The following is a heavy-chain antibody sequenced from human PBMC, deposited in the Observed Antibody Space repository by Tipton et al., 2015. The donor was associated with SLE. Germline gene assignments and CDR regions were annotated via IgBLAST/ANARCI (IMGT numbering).Heavy chain of an antibody. CDR2: LRNSGDTT. J-gene: IGHJ4*02. V-gene: IGHV3-23*01. Sequence: SLRLSCAASGFTFSSHAMSWVRQAPGKGLEWVSSLRNSGDTTYYADSVTGRFTISRDNSKNTLYLQMNSLRAEDTALYYCAKAGLNYCGDYWGQGTLVAVSS. CDR1: GFTFSSHA. CDR3: AKAGLNYCGDY. D-gene: IGHD3-10*01.